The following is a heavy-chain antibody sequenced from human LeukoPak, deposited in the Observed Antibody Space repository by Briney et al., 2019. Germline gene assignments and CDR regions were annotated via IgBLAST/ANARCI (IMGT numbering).Heavy chain of an antibody. CDR2: ISSSGSTI. CDR1: GFTFSSYT. D-gene: IGHD3-10*01. Sequence: GGSLRLSCAASGFTFSSYTMSWIRQAPGKGLEWVSYISSSGSTIYYADSVKGRFTISRDNAKNSLYLQMNSLRAEDTAVYYCARGRITMVRGVIWGMDVWGQGTTVTVSS. CDR3: ARGRITMVRGVIWGMDV. J-gene: IGHJ6*02. V-gene: IGHV3-11*01.